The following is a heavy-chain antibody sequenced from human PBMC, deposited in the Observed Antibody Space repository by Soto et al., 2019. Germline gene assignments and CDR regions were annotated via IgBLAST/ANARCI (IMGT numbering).Heavy chain of an antibody. CDR1: GFTFSSHA. CDR2: ISRSGGST. J-gene: IGHJ4*02. V-gene: IGHV3-23*01. Sequence: GGSLRLSCAASGFTFSSHATSWVRQAPGKGLEWVSAISRSGGSTYYADSVQGRFTISRDNSKNTLYLQMNSLRAEDTAVYYCALAGISMLLVVDVYWGPGTLVTVSS. D-gene: IGHD3-22*01. CDR3: ALAGISMLLVVDVY.